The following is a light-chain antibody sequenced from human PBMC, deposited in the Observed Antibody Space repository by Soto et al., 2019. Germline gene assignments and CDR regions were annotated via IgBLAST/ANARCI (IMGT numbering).Light chain of an antibody. J-gene: IGKJ2*01. CDR3: QRYGASSFT. Sequence: EIVLTQSPGTLSLSPGERATLSCRASQSVDSSYLSWYQHKPGQAPRLLIYATSSRATGIPDRFSGSGSGTDVTLTISRLEPEDFAVYYCQRYGASSFTFGQGTNLEIK. CDR1: QSVDSSY. V-gene: IGKV3-20*01. CDR2: ATS.